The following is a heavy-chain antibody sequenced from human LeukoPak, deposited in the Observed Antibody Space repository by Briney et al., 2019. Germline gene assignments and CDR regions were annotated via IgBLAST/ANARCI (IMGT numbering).Heavy chain of an antibody. D-gene: IGHD3-10*01. CDR1: GFTFSDYY. J-gene: IGHJ4*02. CDR2: ISSSSSYT. Sequence: PGGSLRLSCAASGFTFSDYYMSWIRQAPGKGLEWVSYISSSSSYTNYADSVKGRFTISRDNARSTLYLQMNSLRPVDTAIYYCAREGYYGSGSPPSLYLDYWGQGTLVTVSS. V-gene: IGHV3-11*06. CDR3: AREGYYGSGSPPSLYLDY.